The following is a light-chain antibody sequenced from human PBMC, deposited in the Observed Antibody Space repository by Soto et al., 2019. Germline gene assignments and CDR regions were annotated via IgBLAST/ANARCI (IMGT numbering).Light chain of an antibody. V-gene: IGKV3-15*01. CDR3: QQYNSWPPIT. CDR1: ESVRSK. CDR2: GSS. Sequence: ELVMTQSPATLSVSPGAGVTLSCRASESVRSKVAWYQQKPGQAPRLLIYGSSTRATGIPDRFRGSGSGTEYTLTISSLQSEDFAVYYCQQYNSWPPITFGQGTRLEIK. J-gene: IGKJ5*01.